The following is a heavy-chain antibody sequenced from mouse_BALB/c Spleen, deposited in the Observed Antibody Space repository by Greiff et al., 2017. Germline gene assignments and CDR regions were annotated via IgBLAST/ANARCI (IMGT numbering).Heavy chain of an antibody. J-gene: IGHJ3*01. V-gene: IGHV2-9*02. Sequence: VKLVESGPGLVAPSQSLSITCTVSGFSLTSYGVHWVRQPPGKGLEWLGVIWAGGSTNYNSALMSRLSISKDNSKSQVFLKMNSLQTDDTAMYYCARERNYYGSSPAWFAYWGQGTLVTVSA. CDR2: IWAGGST. D-gene: IGHD1-1*01. CDR1: GFSLTSYG. CDR3: ARERNYYGSSPAWFAY.